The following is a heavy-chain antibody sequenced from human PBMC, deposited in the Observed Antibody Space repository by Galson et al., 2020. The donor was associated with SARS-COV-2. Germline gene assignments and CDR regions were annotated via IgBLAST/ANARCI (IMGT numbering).Heavy chain of an antibody. CDR3: TTEPEAYYDFWSPPVP. CDR2: IKSKTDGGTT. Sequence: GGSLRLSCAASGFTFSNAWMSWVHQAPGKGLEWVGRIKSKTDGGTTDYAAPVKGRFTISRDDSKNTLYLQMNSLKTEDTAVYYCTTEPEAYYDFWSPPVPWGQGTLVTVSS. D-gene: IGHD3-3*01. CDR1: GFTFSNAW. V-gene: IGHV3-15*01. J-gene: IGHJ5*02.